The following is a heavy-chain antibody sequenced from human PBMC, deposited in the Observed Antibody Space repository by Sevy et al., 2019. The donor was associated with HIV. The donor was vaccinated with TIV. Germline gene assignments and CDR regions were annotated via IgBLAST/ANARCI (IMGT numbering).Heavy chain of an antibody. D-gene: IGHD1-1*01. CDR2: ISGSGGTT. CDR1: GFTFTNYA. J-gene: IGHJ5*02. Sequence: GSLRLSCAASGFTFTNYAMNWVRQAPGKGLEWVSAISGSGGTTYYADSVQGRFTISRDKSKNTLYLQMNSLRAEDTAVYYCARETEGGYEPWGQGTLVTVSS. CDR3: ARETEGGYEP. V-gene: IGHV3-23*01.